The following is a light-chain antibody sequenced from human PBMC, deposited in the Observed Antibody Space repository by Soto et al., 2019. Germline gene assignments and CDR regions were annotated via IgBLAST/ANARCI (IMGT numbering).Light chain of an antibody. J-gene: IGLJ6*01. CDR1: SSSIGTNF. CDR2: SNN. CDR3: AAWDDNLSTYV. V-gene: IGLV1-47*02. Sequence: QSVLTQPPSASGTPGQRVSISCSGYSSSIGTNFVYWYQQLPGTAPKVLIHSNNQRPSWVPDRFSGSKSGTSASLAISGLRSEDEADYYCAAWDDNLSTYVFGSGTQLTVL.